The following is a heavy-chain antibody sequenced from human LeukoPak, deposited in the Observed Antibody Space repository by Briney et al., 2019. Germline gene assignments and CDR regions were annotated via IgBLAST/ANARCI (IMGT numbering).Heavy chain of an antibody. CDR2: IYYSGST. CDR3: ARDTSDAFDI. V-gene: IGHV4-39*07. J-gene: IGHJ3*02. Sequence: SETLSLTCTVSGGSISSSSYYWGWIRQPPGKGLEWIGSIYYSGSTYYNPSLKSRVTISVDTSKNQFSLKLSSVTAADTAVYYCARDTSDAFDIWGQGTMVTVSS. CDR1: GGSISSSSYY.